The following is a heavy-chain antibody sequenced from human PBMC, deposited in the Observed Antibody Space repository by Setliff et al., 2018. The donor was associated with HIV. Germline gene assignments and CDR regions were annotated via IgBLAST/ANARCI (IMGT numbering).Heavy chain of an antibody. J-gene: IGHJ4*02. Sequence: NPSETLSLTCTVSGPSINIHYWSWIRQSPGKGFEWIGYIYPTGSTNYNPSLQSRVTISMVASRNQFSLKVTSVTAADTAVYYCAKGAGFYGDYTFDHWGQGRQVTVSS. CDR2: IYPTGST. CDR3: AKGAGFYGDYTFDH. CDR1: GPSINIHY. V-gene: IGHV4-59*11. D-gene: IGHD4-17*01.